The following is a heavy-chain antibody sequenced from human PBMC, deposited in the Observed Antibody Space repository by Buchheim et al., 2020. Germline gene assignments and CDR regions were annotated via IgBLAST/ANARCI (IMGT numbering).Heavy chain of an antibody. D-gene: IGHD6-6*01. CDR1: GFTFSSYA. V-gene: IGHV3-30-3*01. J-gene: IGHJ6*02. CDR3: ARDLFARIAARPGGMDV. Sequence: QVQLVESGGGGVQPGRSLRLSCAASGFTFSSYAMHWVRQAPGKGLEWVAVISYDGSNKYYAESVKGRFTISRDNSKNTLYLKMNSLRAEDTAVYYCARDLFARIAARPGGMDVWGQGTT. CDR2: ISYDGSNK.